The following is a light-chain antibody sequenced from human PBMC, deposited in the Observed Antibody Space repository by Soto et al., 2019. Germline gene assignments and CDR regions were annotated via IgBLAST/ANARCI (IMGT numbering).Light chain of an antibody. V-gene: IGKV1D-12*01. CDR3: QQANSFPLT. Sequence: DIQMTQSPSSVSASVGDRVTITCRASQGISSWLNWYQQKPGKAPKLLISVASTLQSGVPLRFSGSGSGTDFTLTISSLQPEDFATYYCQQANSFPLTLGQGTRLETK. J-gene: IGKJ5*01. CDR1: QGISSW. CDR2: VAS.